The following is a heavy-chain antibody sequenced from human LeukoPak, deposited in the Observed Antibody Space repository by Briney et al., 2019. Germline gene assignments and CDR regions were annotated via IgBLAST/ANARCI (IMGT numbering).Heavy chain of an antibody. J-gene: IGHJ5*02. Sequence: VASVKVSCKASGGTFSSYAINWMRQAPGQGLEWMGGIIPMFGTPNYAQKFQGRVTISTDESTSTAYMELSSLTSEDTAIYYCATDLNWNYGWFDPWGQGTLVTPPS. CDR3: ATDLNWNYGWFDP. CDR2: IIPMFGTP. D-gene: IGHD1-7*01. V-gene: IGHV1-69*05. CDR1: GGTFSSYA.